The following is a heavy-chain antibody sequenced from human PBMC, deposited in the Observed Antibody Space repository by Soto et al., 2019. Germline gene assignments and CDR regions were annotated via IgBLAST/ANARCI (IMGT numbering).Heavy chain of an antibody. V-gene: IGHV4-4*07. CDR1: GASMNSYH. Sequence: SETLSLTCTVSGASMNSYHWSWIRQPAGKGLEWIGHINSSGSTNYNPSLKSLVTMSVDTSKNQFSLRLVSLTAADTAVYYCARDQGVAAPAITWFHXWGQASLVTVSX. D-gene: IGHD6-25*01. CDR3: ARDQGVAAPAITWFHX. CDR2: INSSGST. J-gene: IGHJ5*02.